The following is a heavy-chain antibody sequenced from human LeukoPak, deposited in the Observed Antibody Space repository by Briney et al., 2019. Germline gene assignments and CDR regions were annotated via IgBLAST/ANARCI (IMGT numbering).Heavy chain of an antibody. D-gene: IGHD3-16*01. J-gene: IGHJ4*02. V-gene: IGHV3-21*05. CDR3: ARGSWGTFDY. CDR1: GFAFSNYN. CDR2: ISSRSSSI. Sequence: GGSLRLSCAASGFAFSNYNMNWVRQAPGKGLEWVSYISSRSSSIYYAGSVKGRFTISRDNAKNTLYLQMNSLRAEDTAVYYCARGSWGTFDYWGQGTLVTVSS.